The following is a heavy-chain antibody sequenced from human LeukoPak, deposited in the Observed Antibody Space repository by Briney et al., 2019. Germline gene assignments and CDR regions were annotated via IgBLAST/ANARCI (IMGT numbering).Heavy chain of an antibody. Sequence: ASVKVSCKASGYTFTNYGISWVRQAPGQGLEWMGWISIYNGNTNYARKFQGRVTMSTDTVTADTSTSTAYMELRSLRSDDTAVYYCAVPRGYDILTGYSGLDYWGQGTLVTVSS. J-gene: IGHJ4*02. CDR1: GYTFTNYG. CDR3: AVPRGYDILTGYSGLDY. V-gene: IGHV1-18*04. CDR2: ISIYNGNT. D-gene: IGHD3-9*01.